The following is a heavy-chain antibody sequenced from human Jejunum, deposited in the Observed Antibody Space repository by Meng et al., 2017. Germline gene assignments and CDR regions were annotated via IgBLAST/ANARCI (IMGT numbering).Heavy chain of an antibody. CDR2: INTRAGGT. CDR3: ARELISYAFDY. J-gene: IGHJ4*02. Sequence: QVQLVQSAAEVKEPGASVKVSCKAFGYTFTDYYLYWVRQAPGQGLEWMGRINTRAGGTIYTQKFYGRVTMTRDTSISTAYMELSRLRSDDTAVYYCARELISYAFDYWGQGSLVTVSS. V-gene: IGHV1-2*06. CDR1: GYTFTDYY. D-gene: IGHD1-26*01.